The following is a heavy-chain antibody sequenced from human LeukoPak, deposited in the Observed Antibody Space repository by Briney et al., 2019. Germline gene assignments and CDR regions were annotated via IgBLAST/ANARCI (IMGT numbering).Heavy chain of an antibody. J-gene: IGHJ4*02. CDR1: GFTFSSYA. CDR2: ISGSGGST. CDR3: AKVHDIVVVVAAGPFDY. D-gene: IGHD2-15*01. Sequence: GGSLRLSCAASGFTFSSYAMSWVRQAPGKGLEWVSAISGSGGSTYYADSVKGRFTISRDNSKNTLYLQMNSLRAEDTAVYYCAKVHDIVVVVAAGPFDYWGQGTLVTVSS. V-gene: IGHV3-23*01.